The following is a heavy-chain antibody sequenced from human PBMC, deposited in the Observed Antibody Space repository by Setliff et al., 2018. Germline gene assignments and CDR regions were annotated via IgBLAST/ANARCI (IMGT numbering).Heavy chain of an antibody. J-gene: IGHJ4*02. Sequence: GGSLRLSCLASGFSFSNTKMSWIRQAPGKGLEWVGRIKSAADGGTTDYAAPVKGRFTLSRDDSKNTLYLEMNSLETEDTALYYCTTEGESELDYWGQGTLVTVSS. CDR2: IKSAADGGTT. CDR1: GFSFSNTK. CDR3: TTEGESELDY. V-gene: IGHV3-15*05.